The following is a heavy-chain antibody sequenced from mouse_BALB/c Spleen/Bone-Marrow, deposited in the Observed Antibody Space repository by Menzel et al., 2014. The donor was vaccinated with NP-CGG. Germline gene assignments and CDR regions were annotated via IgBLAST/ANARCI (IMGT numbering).Heavy chain of an antibody. V-gene: IGHV5-6-5*01. CDR3: ARYAGASYFDL. D-gene: IGHD1-1*02. Sequence: EESGGRLVTPGTPLTLTCTASGFSLSTYWMSWVRQAPGKGLEWIGDIDNGGSTYYASWAKGRLTISRTSTTVDLIMTSPTTEDTATYFCARYAGASYFDLWGQGTLVTVS. J-gene: IGHJ3*02. CDR1: GFSLSTYW. CDR2: IDNGGST.